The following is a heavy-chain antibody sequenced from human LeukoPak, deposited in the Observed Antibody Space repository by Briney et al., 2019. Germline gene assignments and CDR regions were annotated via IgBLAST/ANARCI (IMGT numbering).Heavy chain of an antibody. CDR3: ARNASYYDSSGYC. D-gene: IGHD3-22*01. V-gene: IGHV1-18*01. Sequence: ASVKVSCNASGDIFNSYSVSWVRQAPGQGLEWMGWISVYNGNTNYAQKLQGRVTMTTDTSTSTAYMELRSLRSDDTAVYYCARNASYYDSSGYCWRQGTLVTVSS. CDR2: ISVYNGNT. CDR1: GDIFNSYS. J-gene: IGHJ4*02.